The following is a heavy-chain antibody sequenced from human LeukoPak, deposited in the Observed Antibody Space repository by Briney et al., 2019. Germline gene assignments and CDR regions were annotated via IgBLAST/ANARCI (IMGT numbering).Heavy chain of an antibody. V-gene: IGHV3-48*01. CDR1: GFTFSSYA. CDR2: ISSSSSTI. J-gene: IGHJ4*02. D-gene: IGHD6-19*01. Sequence: GGSLRLSCAASGFTFSSYAMSWVRQAPGKGLEWVSDISSSSSTIYYADSVKGRFTISRDNAKNSLYLQMNSLRAEDTAVYYCASLVAGTGATWGQGTLVTVYS. CDR3: ASLVAGTGAT.